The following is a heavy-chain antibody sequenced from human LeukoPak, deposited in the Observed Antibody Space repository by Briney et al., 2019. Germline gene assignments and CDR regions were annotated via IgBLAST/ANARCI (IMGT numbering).Heavy chain of an antibody. CDR2: ISSSSSYI. J-gene: IGHJ3*02. CDR3: ARVPLLHAFDI. D-gene: IGHD5-18*01. Sequence: GGSLRLSCAASGFTFSSYSMNWVRQAPGKGLEWVSSISSSSSYIYYADSVKGRFTISRDNSKNTLYLQMNSLRAEDTAVYYCARVPLLHAFDIWGQGTMVTVSS. CDR1: GFTFSSYS. V-gene: IGHV3-21*01.